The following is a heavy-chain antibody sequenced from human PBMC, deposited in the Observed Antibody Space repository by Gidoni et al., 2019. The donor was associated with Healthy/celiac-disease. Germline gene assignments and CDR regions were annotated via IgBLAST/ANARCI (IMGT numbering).Heavy chain of an antibody. D-gene: IGHD1-26*01. J-gene: IGHJ4*02. Sequence: QVQLQESGPGLVKPSETLSLTCTVSGGSVSSGSYYWSWIRQPPGKGLEWIGYIYYSGSTNYNPSLKSRVTISVDTSKNQFSLKLSSVTAADTAVYYCARGRSVGATLPVDYWGQGTLVTVSS. CDR2: IYYSGST. CDR1: GGSVSSGSYY. V-gene: IGHV4-61*01. CDR3: ARGRSVGATLPVDY.